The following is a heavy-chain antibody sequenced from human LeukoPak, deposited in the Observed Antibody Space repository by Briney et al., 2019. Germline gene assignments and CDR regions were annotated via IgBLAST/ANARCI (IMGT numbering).Heavy chain of an antibody. D-gene: IGHD3-10*01. CDR1: GFTFNTYA. V-gene: IGHV3-23*01. Sequence: GKSLRLSCAASGFTFNTYAMSWVRQAPGKGLEWVSGISVSGGRTDYADSVKGRFTISRDNSKNTLYLQMNSLRVEDTAVYYCAKHLWRDLLWFGEGYYFGYWGQGTLVTVSS. CDR2: ISVSGGRT. J-gene: IGHJ4*02. CDR3: AKHLWRDLLWFGEGYYFGY.